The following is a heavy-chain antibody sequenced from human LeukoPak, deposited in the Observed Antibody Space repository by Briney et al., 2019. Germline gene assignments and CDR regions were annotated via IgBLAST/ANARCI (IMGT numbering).Heavy chain of an antibody. CDR2: ISWDGGST. J-gene: IGHJ4*02. D-gene: IGHD5-18*01. V-gene: IGHV3-43*01. Sequence: GGSLRLSCAASGFTFDDYTMHWVRQAPGKGLEWVSLISWDGGSTYYADSVKGRFTISRENSKNSLYLQMNSLTTEDTALFYFSKDGPVRVYSYGYYSDWGQGTLVTVSS. CDR3: SKDGPVRVYSYGYYSD. CDR1: GFTFDDYT.